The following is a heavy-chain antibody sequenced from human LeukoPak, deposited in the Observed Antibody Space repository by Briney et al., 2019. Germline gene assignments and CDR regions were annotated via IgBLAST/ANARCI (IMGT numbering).Heavy chain of an antibody. V-gene: IGHV1-69*04. CDR3: AREVDTAMVGYYYYYGMDV. CDR2: IIPILGIA. D-gene: IGHD5-18*01. CDR1: GGTFSSYA. Sequence: GASVKVSCKASGGTFSSYAISWARQAPGQGLEWMGRIIPILGIANYAQKFQGRVTITADKSTSTAYMELSSLRSEDTAVYYCAREVDTAMVGYYYYYGMDVWGQGTMVTVSS. J-gene: IGHJ6*02.